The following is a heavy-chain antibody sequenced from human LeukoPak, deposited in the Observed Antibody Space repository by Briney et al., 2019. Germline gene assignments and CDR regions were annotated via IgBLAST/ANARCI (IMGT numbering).Heavy chain of an antibody. Sequence: GGSLRLSCAASGFTFSSYEMNWVRQAPGKGLEWVSYISSSGSTIYYADSVKGRFTISRDNAKNSPYLQMNSLRAEDTAVYYCARDGSMVRDLRYWGQGTLVTVSS. CDR2: ISSSGSTI. CDR3: ARDGSMVRDLRY. V-gene: IGHV3-48*03. J-gene: IGHJ4*02. CDR1: GFTFSSYE. D-gene: IGHD3-10*01.